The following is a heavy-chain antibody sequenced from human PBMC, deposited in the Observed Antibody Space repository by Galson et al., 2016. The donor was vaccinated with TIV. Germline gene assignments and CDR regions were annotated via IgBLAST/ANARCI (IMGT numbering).Heavy chain of an antibody. CDR2: INPSGGST. Sequence: SVKVSCKASGYTFITYYVYWIRQAPGQGPEWVGVINPSGGSTTYAEKFQGRVTITRDTSISTVPMELHSLTSDDTALSFCAREGSTGRKSPFDIWGQGTMVTVSS. J-gene: IGHJ3*02. CDR3: AREGSTGRKSPFDI. CDR1: GYTFITYY. V-gene: IGHV1-46*01. D-gene: IGHD1-1*01.